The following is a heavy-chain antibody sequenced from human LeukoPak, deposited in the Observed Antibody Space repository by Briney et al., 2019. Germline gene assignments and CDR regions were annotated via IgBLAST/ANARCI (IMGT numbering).Heavy chain of an antibody. J-gene: IGHJ4*02. Sequence: PSETLSLTCTVYGDSISSYYWSWIRQPPGKGLEWIGYIYYSGSTKYNPSLKSRVTISVDTSKNQFSLKLSSVTAADTAVYYCARTYYYGSGRPTWGQGTLVTVSS. CDR1: GDSISSYY. D-gene: IGHD3-10*01. CDR2: IYYSGST. CDR3: ARTYYYGSGRPT. V-gene: IGHV4-59*01.